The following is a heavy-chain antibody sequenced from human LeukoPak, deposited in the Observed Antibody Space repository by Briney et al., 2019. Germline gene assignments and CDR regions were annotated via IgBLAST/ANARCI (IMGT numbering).Heavy chain of an antibody. CDR1: GYSISSGYY. V-gene: IGHV4-38-2*02. CDR3: ADKYYDFWSGYPEYFQH. J-gene: IGHJ1*01. D-gene: IGHD3-3*01. CDR2: IYHSGST. Sequence: PSETLSLTCTVSGYSISSGYYWRWIRQPPGKGLEWIGSIYHSGSTYYNPSLKSRVTISVDTSKNQFSLKLSSVTAADTAVYYCADKYYDFWSGYPEYFQHWGQGTLVTVSS.